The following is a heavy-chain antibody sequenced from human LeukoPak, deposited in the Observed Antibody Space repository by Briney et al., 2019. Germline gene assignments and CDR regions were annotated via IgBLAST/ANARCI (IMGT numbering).Heavy chain of an antibody. CDR3: AEDITMVRGVTGTRY. V-gene: IGHV3-30*02. J-gene: IGHJ4*02. CDR1: GFTFSSYG. D-gene: IGHD3-10*01. Sequence: GGSLRLSCAASGFTFSSYGMHWVRQAPGKGLEWVAFIRYDGSNKYYADSVKGRFTISRDNSKNTLYLQMNSLRAEDTAVYYCAEDITMVRGVTGTRYWGQGTLVTVSS. CDR2: IRYDGSNK.